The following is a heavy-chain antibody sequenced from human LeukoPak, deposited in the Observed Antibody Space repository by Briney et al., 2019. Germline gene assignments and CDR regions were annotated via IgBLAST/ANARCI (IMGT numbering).Heavy chain of an antibody. V-gene: IGHV4-59*01. Sequence: PSETLSLTCTVSGGSLSSYYWSSIRPPPARGLEWIGYIQYSGSTNYNPSLKSRVTISVDTSKKQFSLNLSSVIAADAARYYCARTVRGDYVDYWGQGALVTVSS. J-gene: IGHJ4*02. D-gene: IGHD4-17*01. CDR3: ARTVRGDYVDY. CDR1: GGSLSSYY. CDR2: IQYSGST.